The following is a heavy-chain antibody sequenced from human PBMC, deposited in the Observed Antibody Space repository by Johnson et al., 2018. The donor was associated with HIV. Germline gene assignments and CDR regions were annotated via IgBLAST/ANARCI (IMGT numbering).Heavy chain of an antibody. CDR2: ISYDGSNK. J-gene: IGHJ3*01. CDR3: ARALVVYARDAFVF. D-gene: IGHD2-8*02. V-gene: IGHV3-30*03. CDR1: GFTFSYYA. Sequence: QVQLVESGGGLVQPGGSLRLSCAASGFTFSYYAMHWVRQAPGKGLEWVAVISYDGSNKNYVDSVKGRFIISRDNSKNTLYLQMNSLRAEDTAVYYCARALVVYARDAFVFWGQGTMVTVSS.